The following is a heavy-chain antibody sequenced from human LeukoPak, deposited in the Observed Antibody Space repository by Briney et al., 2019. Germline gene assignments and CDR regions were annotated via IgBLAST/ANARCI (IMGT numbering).Heavy chain of an antibody. CDR2: INHSGST. CDR3: ASVHTSGFAGTEVDY. CDR1: GGSFSDYY. J-gene: IGHJ4*02. V-gene: IGHV4-34*01. Sequence: SETLSLTCAVYGGSFSDYYWSWIRQPPGKGLEWIGEINHSGSTNYNPSLKSRVTISVDTSKNQFSLKLSSVTAADTAVYYCASVHTSGFAGTEVDYWGQGTLVTVSS. D-gene: IGHD3-16*01.